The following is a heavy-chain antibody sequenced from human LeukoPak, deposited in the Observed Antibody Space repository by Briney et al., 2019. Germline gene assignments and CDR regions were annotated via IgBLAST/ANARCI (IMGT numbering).Heavy chain of an antibody. Sequence: PSETLSLTCTVSGGSISSSSYYWGWIRQPPGKGLEWIGSIYYSGSTYYNPSLKSRVTISVDTSKNQFSLKLSSVTAADTAVYYCAVPGIAAAGALSYYYYYMDVWGKGTTVTVSS. CDR1: GGSISSSSYY. J-gene: IGHJ6*03. CDR2: IYYSGST. D-gene: IGHD6-13*01. V-gene: IGHV4-39*01. CDR3: AVPGIAAAGALSYYYYYMDV.